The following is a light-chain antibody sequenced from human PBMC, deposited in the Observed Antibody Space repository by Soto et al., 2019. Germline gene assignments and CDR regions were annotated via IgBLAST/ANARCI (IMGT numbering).Light chain of an antibody. CDR1: SGDVGGYNY. CDR3: SSYAGSPVV. CDR2: EVS. V-gene: IGLV2-8*01. Sequence: QSVLTQPPSASGSPGQSVTISCTGTSGDVGGYNYVSWYQQHPGKAPKLVIYEVSERPSGVPDRFSGSKSGNTASLIVSGLQAEDEAIYYCSSYAGSPVVFGGGTKLTVL. J-gene: IGLJ2*01.